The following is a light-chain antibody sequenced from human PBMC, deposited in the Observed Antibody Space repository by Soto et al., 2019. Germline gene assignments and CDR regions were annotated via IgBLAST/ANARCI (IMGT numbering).Light chain of an antibody. Sequence: QSVLTQPRSVSGSPGQSVTISCTGTSSDVGGYNYVSWYQQHPGKATKLMIYDVSKRPSGVPDRFSGSKSGNTASLTISGLQAEDEADYYCCSYAGSYTPDVFGTGTKGTVL. V-gene: IGLV2-11*01. CDR1: SSDVGGYNY. CDR3: CSYAGSYTPDV. J-gene: IGLJ1*01. CDR2: DVS.